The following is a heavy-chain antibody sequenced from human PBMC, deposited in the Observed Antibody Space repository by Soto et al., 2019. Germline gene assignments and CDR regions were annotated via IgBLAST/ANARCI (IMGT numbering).Heavy chain of an antibody. J-gene: IGHJ4*02. V-gene: IGHV3-30-3*01. CDR3: AREDY. Sequence: QVQLVESGGGVVQPGRSLRLSCAASGFTFSSYAMHWVRQAPGKGLEWVAVISYDGSNKYYADCVKGRFTISRYNSKNTMYLQMICLRAGDTAVYYCAREDYLGQGTLVTVSS. CDR1: GFTFSSYA. CDR2: ISYDGSNK.